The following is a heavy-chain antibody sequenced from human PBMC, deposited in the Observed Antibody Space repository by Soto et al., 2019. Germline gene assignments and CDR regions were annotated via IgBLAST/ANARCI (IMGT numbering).Heavy chain of an antibody. CDR1: GGSISSGGYS. J-gene: IGHJ5*02. Sequence: QLQLQESGSGLVKPSQTLSLTCAVSGGSISSGGYSWSWIRQPPGKGLEWIAYIYQSGSTCYNPSLKSPATISVDRSKNQFSLKLSSMTAADTAVYYCARVPYPWGQGTLVTVSS. CDR2: IYQSGST. V-gene: IGHV4-30-2*01. CDR3: ARVPYP.